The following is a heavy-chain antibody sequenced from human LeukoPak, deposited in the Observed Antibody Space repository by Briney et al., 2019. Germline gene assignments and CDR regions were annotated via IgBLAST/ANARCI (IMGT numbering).Heavy chain of an antibody. V-gene: IGHV4-30-4*08. CDR3: ARGEILSGFDY. CDR2: IYYSGST. D-gene: IGHD2-15*01. CDR1: GGSISSYD. Sequence: SETLSLTCTVSGGSISSYDWSWIRQPPGKGLEWIGYIYYSGSTYYNPSLKSRVTISVDTSKNQFSLKLSSVPAADTAVYYCARGEILSGFDYWGQGTLVTVSS. J-gene: IGHJ4*02.